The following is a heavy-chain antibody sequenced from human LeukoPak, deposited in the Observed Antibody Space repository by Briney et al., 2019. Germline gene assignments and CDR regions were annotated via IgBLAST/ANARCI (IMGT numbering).Heavy chain of an antibody. D-gene: IGHD1-14*01. CDR2: INPNSGGT. CDR1: GYTFSDYY. J-gene: IGHJ4*02. CDR3: AREHSPTTRSSGTLDF. V-gene: IGHV1-2*02. Sequence: ASVKVSCEASGYTFSDYYINWLRQAPGQGLEWMGWINPNSGGTNYPLRFQGRVTMTTDTSIATAYMELSGLTSDDTALYYCAREHSPTTRSSGTLDFWGQGTLVTVSS.